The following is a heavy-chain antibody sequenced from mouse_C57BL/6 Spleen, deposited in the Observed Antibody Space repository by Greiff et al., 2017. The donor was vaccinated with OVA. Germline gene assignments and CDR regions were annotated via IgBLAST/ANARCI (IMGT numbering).Heavy chain of an antibody. D-gene: IGHD2-1*01. J-gene: IGHJ3*01. Sequence: VQLQQSGAELVKPGASVKISCKASGYAFSSYWMNWVKQRPGKGLEWIGQIYPGDGDTKYNGKFKGKATLTADKSSSTAYMQLSSLTSEDSAVYFCARSLYYVTPFADWGQGTLVTVSA. V-gene: IGHV1-80*01. CDR2: IYPGDGDT. CDR3: ARSLYYVTPFAD. CDR1: GYAFSSYW.